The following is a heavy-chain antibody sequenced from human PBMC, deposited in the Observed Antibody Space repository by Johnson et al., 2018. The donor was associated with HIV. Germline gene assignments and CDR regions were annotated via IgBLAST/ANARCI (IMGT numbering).Heavy chain of an antibody. V-gene: IGHV3-30*02. CDR3: AKDRQATSTLGAFDI. J-gene: IGHJ3*02. Sequence: VQLVESGGGVVQPGRSLRLSCAASGFTFSSYAMHWVRQAPGKGLEWVAFIRYDGSNKYYADSVKGRFTISRDNAKNSLYLQMNSLRTEDTALYYCAKDRQATSTLGAFDIWGQGNMVIVSS. CDR2: IRYDGSNK. CDR1: GFTFSSYA. D-gene: IGHD5-24*01.